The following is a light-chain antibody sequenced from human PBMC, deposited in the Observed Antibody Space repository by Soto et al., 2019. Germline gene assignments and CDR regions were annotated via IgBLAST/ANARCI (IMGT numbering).Light chain of an antibody. CDR3: QQYGSAPIT. CDR2: GAS. CDR1: QSVSSSY. V-gene: IGKV3-20*01. J-gene: IGKJ5*01. Sequence: EIVLTQSPGTLSLSPGERATLSCRASQSVSSSYLAWYQQKPGQAPRLLIYGASSRATGIPDRFSGSGSGTDFTLTISRLETEGFAVYYCQQYGSAPITFGQGTRLEIK.